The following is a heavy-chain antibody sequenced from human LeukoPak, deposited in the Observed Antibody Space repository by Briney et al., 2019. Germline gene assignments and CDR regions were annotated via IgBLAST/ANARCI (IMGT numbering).Heavy chain of an antibody. Sequence: GGSLRLSCVASGFPFRRYAMTWVRQTPGKGLDSVSVITDDEDTYYADSMKGRFTISRDNSQNTVFLQMNSLRVEDTAVYYCAKVDYWSPENYFDSWGQGTLVTVSS. CDR2: ITDDEDT. CDR1: GFPFRRYA. V-gene: IGHV3-23*01. J-gene: IGHJ4*02. D-gene: IGHD1-1*01. CDR3: AKVDYWSPENYFDS.